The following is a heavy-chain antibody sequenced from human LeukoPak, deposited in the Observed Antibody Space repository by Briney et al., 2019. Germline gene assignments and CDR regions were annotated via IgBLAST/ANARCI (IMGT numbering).Heavy chain of an antibody. V-gene: IGHV1-24*01. D-gene: IGHD3-22*01. CDR2: FDPEDGET. J-gene: IGHJ4*02. Sequence: GASVKVSCKVSGYTLTELSMHWVRQAPGKGLEWMGGFDPEDGETIYAQKFQGGVTMTEDTSTDTAYMELSSLRSEDTAVYYCATPPYYYDSSHQDYWGQGTLVTVSS. CDR1: GYTLTELS. CDR3: ATPPYYYDSSHQDY.